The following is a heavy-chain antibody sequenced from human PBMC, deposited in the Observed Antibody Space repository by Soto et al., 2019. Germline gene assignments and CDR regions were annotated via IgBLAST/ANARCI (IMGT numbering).Heavy chain of an antibody. CDR2: IRNRANSYST. Sequence: EVQLVESGGGLVQPGGSLRLSCAASGFTFSDHYMDWVRQAPGKGLEWVGRIRNRANSYSTEYAASVKGRFTISRDGSKNSLYLQMNSLKTEDTAVYYCATTCVDFRDFQNWGQGTLVIVSS. CDR1: GFTFSDHY. D-gene: IGHD3-9*01. J-gene: IGHJ1*01. V-gene: IGHV3-72*01. CDR3: ATTCVDFRDFQN.